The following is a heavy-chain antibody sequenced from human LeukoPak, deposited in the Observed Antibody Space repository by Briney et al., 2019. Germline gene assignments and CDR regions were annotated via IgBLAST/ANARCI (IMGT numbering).Heavy chain of an antibody. CDR2: INPNSGGT. Sequence: ASVKVSCKASGYTFTGYYMHWVRQAPGQGLEWMGWINPNSGGTNYAQKFQGRVTMTRETSISTAYMELSRLRSDDAAVYYCARDRGVVVPAEFYYYYYMDVWGKGTTVTVSS. J-gene: IGHJ6*03. V-gene: IGHV1-2*02. CDR3: ARDRGVVVPAEFYYYYYMDV. CDR1: GYTFTGYY. D-gene: IGHD2-2*01.